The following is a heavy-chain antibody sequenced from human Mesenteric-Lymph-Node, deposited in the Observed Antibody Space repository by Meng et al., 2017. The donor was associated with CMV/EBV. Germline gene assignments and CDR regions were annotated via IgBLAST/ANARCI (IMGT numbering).Heavy chain of an antibody. CDR2: MYWDDEK. CDR3: AYRLGGELH. Sequence: TCACAGFSRSSGGVGVGGVRQPPGKALGWLTLMYWDDEKRYSPSLKSRLTITKDTSQNQVVLTMTDMDPVDTATYYCAYRLGGELHWGQGTLVTVSS. CDR1: GFSRSSGGVG. V-gene: IGHV2-5*02. J-gene: IGHJ4*02. D-gene: IGHD3-10*01.